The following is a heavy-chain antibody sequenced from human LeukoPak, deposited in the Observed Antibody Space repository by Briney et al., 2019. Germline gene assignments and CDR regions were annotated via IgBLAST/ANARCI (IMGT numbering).Heavy chain of an antibody. CDR1: GGSISSSAYH. Sequence: PSETLSLTCTVSGGSISSSAYHWGWIRQPPGKGLEWIGSIHIGGSTYHNPSLKSRVTISLDTSKSQVSLKLTSVTAADAAVYYCARDSYNWNVDAFDPWGQGTLVTVSS. CDR3: ARDSYNWNVDAFDP. J-gene: IGHJ5*02. D-gene: IGHD1-20*01. CDR2: IHIGGST. V-gene: IGHV4-39*07.